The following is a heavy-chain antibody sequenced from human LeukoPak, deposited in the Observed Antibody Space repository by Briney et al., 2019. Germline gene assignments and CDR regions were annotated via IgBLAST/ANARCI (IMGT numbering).Heavy chain of an antibody. CDR3: AREFLDYYDSSGPGGVFDI. CDR2: IGTAGDT. D-gene: IGHD3-22*01. J-gene: IGHJ3*02. CDR1: GFTFSSYD. Sequence: PGGSLRLSCAASGFTFSSYDMHWVRQATGKGLEWVSAIGTAGDTYYPGSVKGRFTISRENAKNSLYLQMNSLRAGDTAVYYCAREFLDYYDSSGPGGVFDIWGKGTMVTVFS. V-gene: IGHV3-13*01.